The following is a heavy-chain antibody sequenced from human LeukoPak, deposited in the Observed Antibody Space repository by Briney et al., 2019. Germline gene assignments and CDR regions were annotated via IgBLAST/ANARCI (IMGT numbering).Heavy chain of an antibody. CDR1: GFTLSSYW. CDR2: INSDGSST. J-gene: IGHJ4*02. D-gene: IGHD1-1*01. CDR3: ARDVGDWNDDDY. V-gene: IGHV3-74*01. Sequence: PGGSLRLSCAVSGFTLSSYWMHWVRQAPRQGLVWVSRINSDGSSTSYADSVKGRFTVSRDNAKNTLYLQMNSLRAEDTAVYYCARDVGDWNDDDYWGQGTLVTVSS.